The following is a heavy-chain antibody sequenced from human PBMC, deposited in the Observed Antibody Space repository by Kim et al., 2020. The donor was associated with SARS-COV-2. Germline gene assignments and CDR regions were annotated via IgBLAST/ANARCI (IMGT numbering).Heavy chain of an antibody. CDR2: IKQDGGER. CDR1: GFTFSDYW. CDR3: ARDPNSWALDY. D-gene: IGHD2-15*01. V-gene: IGHV3-7*01. Sequence: GGSLRLSCAASGFTFSDYWMSWVRQSPGKGLEWVANIKQDGGERYYMDSVKGRFIVSRDNAKNSLFLQMNSLRAEDTAVYYCARDPNSWALDYWGQGTLV. J-gene: IGHJ4*02.